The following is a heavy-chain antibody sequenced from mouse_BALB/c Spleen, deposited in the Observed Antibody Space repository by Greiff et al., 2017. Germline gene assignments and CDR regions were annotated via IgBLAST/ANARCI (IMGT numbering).Heavy chain of an antibody. Sequence: EVNLVESGGGLVKPGGSLKLSCAASGFTFSDYYMYWVRQTPEKRLEWVATISDGGSYTYYPDSVKGRFTISRDNAKNNLYLQMSSLKSEDTAMYYCARDRAARATFAYWGQGTLVTVSA. CDR1: GFTFSDYY. CDR2: ISDGGSYT. CDR3: ARDRAARATFAY. D-gene: IGHD3-1*01. V-gene: IGHV5-4*02. J-gene: IGHJ3*01.